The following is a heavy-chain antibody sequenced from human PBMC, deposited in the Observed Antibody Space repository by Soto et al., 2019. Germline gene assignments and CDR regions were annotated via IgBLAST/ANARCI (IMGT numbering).Heavy chain of an antibody. V-gene: IGHV1-2*04. CDR3: ARATSQWELRRFDY. Sequence: QVQLVQSGAEVKKPGASVKVSCKASGYTFTGYYMHWVRQAPGQGLEWMGWINPNSGGTNYAQKFQGWVTMTRDTAIITAYMELSRLRSDDTAVYYCARATSQWELRRFDYWGQGTLVTVSS. CDR1: GYTFTGYY. J-gene: IGHJ4*02. CDR2: INPNSGGT. D-gene: IGHD1-26*01.